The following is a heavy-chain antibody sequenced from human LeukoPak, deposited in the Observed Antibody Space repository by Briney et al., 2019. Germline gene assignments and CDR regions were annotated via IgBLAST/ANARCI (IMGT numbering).Heavy chain of an antibody. V-gene: IGHV3-30*02. CDR2: IQNDGNNK. Sequence: GGSLRLSCAASGFTFSSNGMHWVRQAPGKGLEWVAFIQNDGNNKKYVDSVKGRFTISRDNSKNTLYLQMNSLRAEDTAVYYCARDSPSDTAMVNYDSSGYYPAYFDYWGQGTLVTVSS. CDR3: ARDSPSDTAMVNYDSSGYYPAYFDY. D-gene: IGHD3-22*01. J-gene: IGHJ4*02. CDR1: GFTFSSNG.